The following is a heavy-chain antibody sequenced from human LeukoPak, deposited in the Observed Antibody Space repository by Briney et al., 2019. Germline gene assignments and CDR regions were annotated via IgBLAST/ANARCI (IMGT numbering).Heavy chain of an antibody. CDR1: GYRFTSYW. V-gene: IGHV5-51*01. CDR2: IYPGDSDT. D-gene: IGHD3-22*01. Sequence: GESLKISCKGSGYRFTSYWIGWVRQMPGKGPEWMGIIYPGDSDTRYSPSFQGQVTISADKSISTAYLQWSSLKASDTAMYYCASSHYYDSSGYYSWGQGTLVTVSS. CDR3: ASSHYYDSSGYYS. J-gene: IGHJ4*02.